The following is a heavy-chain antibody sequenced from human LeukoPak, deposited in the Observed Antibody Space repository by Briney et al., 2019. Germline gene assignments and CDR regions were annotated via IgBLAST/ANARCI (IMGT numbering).Heavy chain of an antibody. CDR2: MTYSGST. V-gene: IGHV4-39*01. CDR3: ARPLRSVYDPRAFDY. J-gene: IGHJ4*02. CDR1: GGYISSSSYC. D-gene: IGHD5/OR15-5a*01. Sequence: PSETLSLTCTVSGGYISSSSYCWAWIRQPPGKGLECIGSMTYSGSTYYNPSLRSRVTISVDTSKNQFSLKLTSVTAADTAVYYCARPLRSVYDPRAFDYWGQGTLVTVSS.